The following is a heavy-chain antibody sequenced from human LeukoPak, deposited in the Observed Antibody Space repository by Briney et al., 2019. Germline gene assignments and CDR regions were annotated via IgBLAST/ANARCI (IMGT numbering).Heavy chain of an antibody. Sequence: SQTLSLTCTVSGGSISSGDYYWSWIRQPPGKGLEWIGYIYYSGSTYYNPSLKSRVTISVDTSKNQFSLKLSSVTAADTAVYYCATSPRMMRTGSANWGQGTLVTVSS. CDR3: ATSPRMMRTGSAN. V-gene: IGHV4-30-4*01. D-gene: IGHD2-15*01. J-gene: IGHJ4*02. CDR1: GGSISSGDYY. CDR2: IYYSGST.